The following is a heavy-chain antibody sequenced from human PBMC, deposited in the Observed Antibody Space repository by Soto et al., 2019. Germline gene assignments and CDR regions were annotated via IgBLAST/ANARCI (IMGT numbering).Heavy chain of an antibody. CDR2: IIPIFGTA. CDR3: ARDVIVVVPAATKLEAGNWFDP. Sequence: SVKVSCKASGGTFSSYAIRWVRQAPGQGLEWMGGIIPIFGTANYAQKFQGRVTITADESTSTAYMELSSLRSEDTAVYYCARDVIVVVPAATKLEAGNWFDPWGQGTLVTVSS. D-gene: IGHD2-2*01. J-gene: IGHJ5*02. CDR1: GGTFSSYA. V-gene: IGHV1-69*13.